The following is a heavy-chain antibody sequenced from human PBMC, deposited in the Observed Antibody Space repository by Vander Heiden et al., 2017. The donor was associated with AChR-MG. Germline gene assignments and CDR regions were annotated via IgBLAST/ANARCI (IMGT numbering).Heavy chain of an antibody. D-gene: IGHD4-17*01. CDR2: IYSGGST. J-gene: IGHJ5*02. V-gene: IGHV3-53*02. CDR3: ARFGTTTVTYNWFDP. CDR1: GFTVSSNY. Sequence: EVQLVETGGGLIQPGGYLRLSCAASGFTVSSNYMSRVRQAPGEGLECVSVIYSGGSTYYADSVKGRFTISRDNSKNTLYLQMNSLRAEDTAVYYCARFGTTTVTYNWFDPWGQGTLVTVSS.